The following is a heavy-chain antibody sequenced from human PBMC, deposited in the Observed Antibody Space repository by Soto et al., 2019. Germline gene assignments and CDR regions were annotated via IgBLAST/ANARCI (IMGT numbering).Heavy chain of an antibody. Sequence: VAVISYDGSNKFYVDSVKGRFTISRDNSQHTLYLQMNSLRAADTAVYYCARAGVYGDSDAFEVWGQGTMVTVSS. D-gene: IGHD4-17*01. J-gene: IGHJ3*01. CDR3: ARAGVYGDSDAFEV. V-gene: IGHV3-30*03. CDR2: ISYDGSNK.